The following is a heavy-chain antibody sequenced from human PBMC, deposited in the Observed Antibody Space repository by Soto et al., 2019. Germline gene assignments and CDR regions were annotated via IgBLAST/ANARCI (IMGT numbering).Heavy chain of an antibody. V-gene: IGHV1-18*01. D-gene: IGHD3-10*01. CDR3: ARFGLLWFGAPSGGYFDY. CDR1: GYTFTSYG. Sequence: ASVKVSCKAPGYTFTSYGISWVRQAPGQGLEWMGWISAYNGNTNYAQKLQGRVTMTTDTSTSTAYMELRSLRSDDTAVYYCARFGLLWFGAPSGGYFDYWGQGTLVTVSS. J-gene: IGHJ4*02. CDR2: ISAYNGNT.